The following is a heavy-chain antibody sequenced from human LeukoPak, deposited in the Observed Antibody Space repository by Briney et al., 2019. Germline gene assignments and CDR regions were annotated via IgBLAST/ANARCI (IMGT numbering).Heavy chain of an antibody. J-gene: IGHJ4*02. CDR2: ISSSSSYI. Sequence: PGGSLRLSRVASGFTSGSYGMSWVRQAPGKGLEWVSSISSSSSYIYYADSVKGRFTISRDNAKNSLYLQMNSLRAEDTAVYYCARSVVSSGWDSGRSFDYWGQGTLVTVSS. V-gene: IGHV3-21*01. CDR1: GFTSGSYG. D-gene: IGHD6-19*01. CDR3: ARSVVSSGWDSGRSFDY.